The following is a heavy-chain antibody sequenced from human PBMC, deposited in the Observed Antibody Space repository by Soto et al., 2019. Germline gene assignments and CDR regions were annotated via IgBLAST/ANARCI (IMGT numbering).Heavy chain of an antibody. Sequence: PSETLSLTCTVSGGSISSYYWSWIRQPLGKGLEWIGYIYYSGSTNYNPSLKSRVTISVDTSKNQFSLKLSSVTAADTAVYYCARYLLGYCSSTSCYGFYFDYWGQGTLVTVSS. CDR2: IYYSGST. J-gene: IGHJ4*02. CDR3: ARYLLGYCSSTSCYGFYFDY. CDR1: GGSISSYY. V-gene: IGHV4-59*01. D-gene: IGHD2-2*01.